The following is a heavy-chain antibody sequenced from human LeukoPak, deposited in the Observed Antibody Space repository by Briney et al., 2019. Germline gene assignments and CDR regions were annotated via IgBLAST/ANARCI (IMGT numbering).Heavy chain of an antibody. CDR2: IYQSGST. CDR1: TDSPNTYY. Sequence: SETLSLTCSVSTDSPNTYYWSWIRQSPGQGLEWIGHIYQSGSTDYNPSFKSRVTISLDMSKKVFSLQLTSVTVADTAMYYCVRLRWELLAPYFDHWGQGAFVIVSS. CDR3: VRLRWELLAPYFDH. D-gene: IGHD1-26*01. J-gene: IGHJ4*02. V-gene: IGHV4-59*01.